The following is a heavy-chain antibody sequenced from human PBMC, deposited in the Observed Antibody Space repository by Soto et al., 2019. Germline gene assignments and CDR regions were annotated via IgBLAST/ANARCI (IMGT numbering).Heavy chain of an antibody. CDR3: ARWEYYGSGERVWSSRGYFDY. CDR2: IYYSGST. D-gene: IGHD3-10*01. V-gene: IGHV4-31*03. J-gene: IGHJ4*02. CDR1: GGSISSGGYY. Sequence: QVQLQESGPGLVKPSQTLSLTCTVSGGSISSGGYYWSWIRQHPGKGLEWIGYIYYSGSTYYNPSLKSRVTISVDTSKNQFSLKLSSVTAADTAVYYCARWEYYGSGERVWSSRGYFDYWGQGTLVTVSS.